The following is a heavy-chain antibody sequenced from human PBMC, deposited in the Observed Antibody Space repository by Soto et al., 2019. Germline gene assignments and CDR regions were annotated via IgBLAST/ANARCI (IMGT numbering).Heavy chain of an antibody. CDR2: IIPIFGTA. Sequence: ASVKVSCKASGGTFSSYAISWVRQAPGQGLEWMGGIIPIFGTANYAQKFQGRVTITADESTSTAYMELSSLRSEDTAVYYCARDPPQFPDSSGSPTDYWGQGTLVTVSS. J-gene: IGHJ4*02. V-gene: IGHV1-69*13. CDR3: ARDPPQFPDSSGSPTDY. CDR1: GGTFSSYA. D-gene: IGHD3-22*01.